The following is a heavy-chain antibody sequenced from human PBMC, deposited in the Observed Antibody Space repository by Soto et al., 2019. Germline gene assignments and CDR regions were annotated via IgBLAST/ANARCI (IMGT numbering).Heavy chain of an antibody. J-gene: IGHJ5*02. CDR2: IFSNDEK. D-gene: IGHD6-13*01. Sequence: SGPTLVNPTETLTLTCTVSGFSLSNAGLGVSWIRQPPGKALEWLAHIFSNDEKSYSTSLKSRLTISKDTSKSQVDLTMTNMDPVDTATYYCASTYSTSWYWFDPWGQGTLVTVSS. CDR3: ASTYSTSWYWFDP. V-gene: IGHV2-26*04. CDR1: GFSLSNAGLG.